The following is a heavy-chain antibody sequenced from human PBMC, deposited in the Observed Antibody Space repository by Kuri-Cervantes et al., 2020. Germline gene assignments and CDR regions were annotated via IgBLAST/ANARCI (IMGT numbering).Heavy chain of an antibody. CDR2: IWYDGSNK. CDR3: AKEGGSGWYLSYYYYGMDV. Sequence: GGSLRLSCAASGFTFSSYGMHWVRQAPGKGLEWVAVIWYDGSNKYYADSVKGRFTISRDNSKNTLYLQMNSLRAEDTAVYYCAKEGGSGWYLSYYYYGMDVWGQGTTVTVSS. J-gene: IGHJ6*02. D-gene: IGHD6-19*01. V-gene: IGHV3-33*06. CDR1: GFTFSSYG.